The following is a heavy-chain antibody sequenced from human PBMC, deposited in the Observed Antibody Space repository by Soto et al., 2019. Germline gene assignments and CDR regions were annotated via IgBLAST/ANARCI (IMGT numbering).Heavy chain of an antibody. CDR2: ISGSGGST. D-gene: IGHD2-21*02. V-gene: IGHV3-23*01. CDR1: GFTFSSYA. Sequence: PVGSLRLSCAASGFTFSSYAMSWVRQAPGKGLEWVSAISGSGGSTYYADSVKGRFTISRDNSKNTLYLQMNSLRAEDTAVYYCAKTHTDESYCGGDCYSYYYYGMDVWGQGTAVTVPS. CDR3: AKTHTDESYCGGDCYSYYYYGMDV. J-gene: IGHJ6*02.